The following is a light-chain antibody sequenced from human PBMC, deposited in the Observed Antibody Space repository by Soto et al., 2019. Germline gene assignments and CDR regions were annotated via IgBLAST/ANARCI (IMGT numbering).Light chain of an antibody. CDR1: SSNIGAGYD. J-gene: IGLJ1*01. CDR2: GNT. CDR3: QSYDSTLSARYV. Sequence: QSVLTQPPSVSGAPWQRVTISCTGSSSNIGAGYDVHWYQQRPETAPKLLIFGNTNRPSGVPDRFSGSKSGTSASLAITGLQAEDEGDYYCQSYDSTLSARYVFGTGTKVTVL. V-gene: IGLV1-40*01.